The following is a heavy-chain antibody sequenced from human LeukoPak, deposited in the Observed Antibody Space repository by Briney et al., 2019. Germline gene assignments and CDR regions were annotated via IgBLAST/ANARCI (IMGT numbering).Heavy chain of an antibody. J-gene: IGHJ4*02. CDR2: INSDGSST. CDR1: GFTFSSYW. V-gene: IGHV3-74*01. CDR3: AREGPYYYDSSGYYYPDY. D-gene: IGHD3-22*01. Sequence: GGSLRLSCAASGFTFSSYWMNWVRQAPGKGLVWVSRINSDGSSTSYADSVKGRFTISRDNAKNTLYLQMNSLRAEDTAVYYCAREGPYYYDSSGYYYPDYWGQGTLVTVSS.